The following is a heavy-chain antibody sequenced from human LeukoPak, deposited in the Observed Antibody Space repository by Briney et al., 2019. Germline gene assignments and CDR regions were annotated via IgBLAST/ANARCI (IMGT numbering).Heavy chain of an antibody. CDR2: INHSGST. CDR3: ASFVPLLWFGELFGWFDP. J-gene: IGHJ5*02. Sequence: SETLSLTCAVYGGSFRGYYWSWIRQPPGKGLEWIGEINHSGSTHYNPSLKSRVTISVDTSKNQFSLKMSSLTAADTAVYYCASFVPLLWFGELFGWFDPWGQGTLVTVSS. V-gene: IGHV4-34*01. CDR1: GGSFRGYY. D-gene: IGHD3-10*01.